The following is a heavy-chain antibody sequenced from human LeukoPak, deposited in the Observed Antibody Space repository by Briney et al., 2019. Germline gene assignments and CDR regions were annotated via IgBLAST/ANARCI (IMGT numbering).Heavy chain of an antibody. CDR3: ARETLGYCSSTSCYRRKRGYYFDY. CDR2: IIPIFGTA. J-gene: IGHJ4*02. D-gene: IGHD2-2*02. V-gene: IGHV1-69*13. CDR1: GGTFSSYA. Sequence: SVKVSCKASGGTFSSYAISWVRQAPGQGLEWMGGIIPIFGTANYAQKFQGRVAITADESTSTAYMELSSLRSEDTAVYYCARETLGYCSSTSCYRRKRGYYFDYWGQGTLVTVSS.